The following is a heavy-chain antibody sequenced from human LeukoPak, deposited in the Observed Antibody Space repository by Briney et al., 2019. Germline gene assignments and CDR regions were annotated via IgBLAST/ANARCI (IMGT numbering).Heavy chain of an antibody. CDR1: GFTFSSFG. CDR3: TGGLNICDH. J-gene: IGHJ2*01. D-gene: IGHD2/OR15-2a*01. Sequence: GTSLRLSCATSGFTFSSFGMHWVRQAPGQGLEWVAVIWYDGSNKYYADSVKGRFTISRDNSKNTLYLQMDSLRAEDTAVYYCTGGLNICDHWGRGTLVTVSS. V-gene: IGHV3-33*01. CDR2: IWYDGSNK.